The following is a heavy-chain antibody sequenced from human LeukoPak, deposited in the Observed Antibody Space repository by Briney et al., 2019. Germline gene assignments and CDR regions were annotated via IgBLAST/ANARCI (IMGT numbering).Heavy chain of an antibody. V-gene: IGHV4-39*01. CDR1: GGSISSSSYY. D-gene: IGHD3-16*01. CDR3: ARRGWFDP. Sequence: PSETLSLTCTVSGGSISSSSYYWGWIRQPPGKGLEWIGSIYYSGSTYYNPSLKSRVTISVDTSKNQFSLKLSSVTAADTAVYYSARRGWFDPWGQGTLVTVSS. CDR2: IYYSGST. J-gene: IGHJ5*02.